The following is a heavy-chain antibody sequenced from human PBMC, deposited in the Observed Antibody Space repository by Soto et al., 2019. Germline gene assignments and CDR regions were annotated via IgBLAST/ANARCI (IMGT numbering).Heavy chain of an antibody. J-gene: IGHJ4*02. V-gene: IGHV1-69*17. CDR2: IVPVFGIA. CDR3: TKDTKSRAQGWALDY. CDR1: GGTFNSFP. Sequence: QVRLVQSGAEVKKTGSSVKVSCKVSGGTFNSFPNSWVRQAPGQGLEWMGGIVPVFGIANYAQEFLGRVTITADRSTTTSYMELSSLRSDDTAVYYCTKDTKSRAQGWALDYWGQGTQVFVSS. D-gene: IGHD2-15*01.